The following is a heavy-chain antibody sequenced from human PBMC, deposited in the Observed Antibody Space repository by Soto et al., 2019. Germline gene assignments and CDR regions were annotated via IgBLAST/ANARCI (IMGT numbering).Heavy chain of an antibody. CDR2: INHSGST. CDR1: GGSFSGYY. D-gene: IGHD3-16*01. V-gene: IGHV4-34*01. Sequence: SETLSLTCAVYGGSFSGYYWSWIRQPPGKGLEWIGEINHSGSTNYNPSLKSRVTISVDTSKNQFSLKLSSVTAADTAVYYCARGFGALNWFDPWGQGTLVTVSS. CDR3: ARGFGALNWFDP. J-gene: IGHJ5*02.